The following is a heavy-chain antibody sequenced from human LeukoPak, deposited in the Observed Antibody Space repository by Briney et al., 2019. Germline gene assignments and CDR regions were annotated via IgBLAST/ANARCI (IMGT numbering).Heavy chain of an antibody. V-gene: IGHV3-64*01. CDR2: ISSNGGST. J-gene: IGHJ4*02. Sequence: GGSLRLSCAASGFTFSSYAMHRVRQAPGKGLEYVSAISSNGGSTYYANSVKGRFTISRDNSKNTLYLQMGSLRAEDMAVYYCARAYGSGSYAYYFDYWGQGTLVTVSS. D-gene: IGHD3-10*01. CDR3: ARAYGSGSYAYYFDY. CDR1: GFTFSSYA.